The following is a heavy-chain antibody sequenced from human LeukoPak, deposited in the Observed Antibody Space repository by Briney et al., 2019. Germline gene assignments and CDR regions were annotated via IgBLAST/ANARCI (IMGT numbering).Heavy chain of an antibody. V-gene: IGHV3-23*01. D-gene: IGHD3-10*01. Sequence: PGGSLRLSCAASGFTFTSYGMSWVRQAPGKGLEWVSGISGSGGSTYYADSVKGRFTISRDNSKNTLYLQVNSLRAEDTAVYYCARHLLWFGELSGGFDYWGQGTLVTVSS. CDR3: ARHLLWFGELSGGFDY. J-gene: IGHJ4*02. CDR1: GFTFTSYG. CDR2: ISGSGGST.